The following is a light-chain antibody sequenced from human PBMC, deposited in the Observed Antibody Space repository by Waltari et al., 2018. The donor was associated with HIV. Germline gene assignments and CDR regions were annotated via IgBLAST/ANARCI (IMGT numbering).Light chain of an antibody. J-gene: IGLJ1*01. CDR3: RSYDRTLSGFV. Sequence: QAILTQPPSVSGAPGQRVTISCTGTSSNIGAGFDVHWYQQAPGTAPKLLILGNPNRPSGVPGRFSAYRCGTSASLTIACLQADDEADYYCRSYDRTLSGFVFGSGTQVTV. CDR2: GNP. CDR1: SSNIGAGFD. V-gene: IGLV1-40*01.